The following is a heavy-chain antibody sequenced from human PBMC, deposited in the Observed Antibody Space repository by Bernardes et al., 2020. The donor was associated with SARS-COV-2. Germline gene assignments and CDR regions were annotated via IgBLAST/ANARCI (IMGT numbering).Heavy chain of an antibody. CDR2: ISGSGGST. V-gene: IGHV3-23*01. CDR1: GFTFSSYW. D-gene: IGHD6-13*01. J-gene: IGHJ1*01. CDR3: AKAGDSSSWYDEYFQH. Sequence: SLRLSCAASGFTFSSYWMSWVRQAPGKGLEWVSAISGSGGSTYYADSVKGRFTISRDNSKNTLYLQMNSLRAEDTAVYYCAKAGDSSSWYDEYFQHWGQGTLVTVSS.